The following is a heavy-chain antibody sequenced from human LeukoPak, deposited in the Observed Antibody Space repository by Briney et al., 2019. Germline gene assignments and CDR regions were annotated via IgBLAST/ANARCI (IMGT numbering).Heavy chain of an antibody. J-gene: IGHJ4*02. D-gene: IGHD3-10*01. CDR3: AREGVPFNTYFDY. CDR2: VSGNGHST. Sequence: VGSLRLSCAASGLTFSNYAMTWVRQAPGEGLEWVSTVSGNGHSTYYADSVKGRFTISRDNSKNTLYLQMNSLRAEDTAVYYCAREGVPFNTYFDYWGQGTLVTVSS. V-gene: IGHV3-23*01. CDR1: GLTFSNYA.